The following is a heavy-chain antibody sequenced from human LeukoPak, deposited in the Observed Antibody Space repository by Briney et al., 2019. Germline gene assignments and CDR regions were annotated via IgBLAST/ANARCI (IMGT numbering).Heavy chain of an antibody. V-gene: IGHV3-13*01. CDR3: ARQNTPHGNFDY. Sequence: PGGSLRLSCAASGFTFSSYDMHWVRQATGMGLEWVSAIGVAANTFYSGSVKGRFTISRENAKNSLYLLMSSLRAEDTAVYYCARQNTPHGNFDYWGQGTLVTVSS. D-gene: IGHD1-26*01. CDR2: IGVAANT. J-gene: IGHJ4*02. CDR1: GFTFSSYD.